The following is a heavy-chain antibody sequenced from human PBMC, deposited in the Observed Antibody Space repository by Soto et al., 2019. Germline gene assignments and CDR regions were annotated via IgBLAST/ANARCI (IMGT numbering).Heavy chain of an antibody. CDR1: GFGFTFSTSA. Sequence: GGSLRLSCAASGFGFTFSTSAMSWVRQAPGKGLEWVSTFRESGGTTHYANSVKGRFTISRDTSKNMLYLQMNSLRAEDTAIYYCAKARCVGDSCYVPDYWGQGARVTVSS. J-gene: IGHJ4*02. V-gene: IGHV3-23*01. CDR3: AKARCVGDSCYVPDY. D-gene: IGHD2-21*02. CDR2: FRESGGTT.